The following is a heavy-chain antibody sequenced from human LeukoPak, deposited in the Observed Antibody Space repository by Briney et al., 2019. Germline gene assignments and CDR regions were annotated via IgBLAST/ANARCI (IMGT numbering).Heavy chain of an antibody. J-gene: IGHJ4*02. CDR2: IYHSGST. D-gene: IGHD6-13*01. Sequence: SQTLSLTCAVSGGSISSGGYSWSWIRQPPGKGLEWIGYIYHSGSTYYNPSLKSRVTISVDRSKNQFSLKLSSVTAADTAVYYCAREGEYSSSWYGLFDYWGQGTLVTVSS. CDR1: GGSISSGGYS. V-gene: IGHV4-30-2*01. CDR3: AREGEYSSSWYGLFDY.